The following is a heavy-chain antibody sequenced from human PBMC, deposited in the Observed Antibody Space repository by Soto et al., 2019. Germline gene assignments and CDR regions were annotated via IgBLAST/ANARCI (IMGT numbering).Heavy chain of an antibody. Sequence: EVQLVESGGGLVQPGGSLRLSCAASGFIFSDHYIDWVRQAPGKGLEWVGRTKNKPKGYTTEYAASVKGRFTISRDVSKNSLYLQMNSLRAEDTAVYYCAKEFHSWNYFDYWGQGTLVTVSS. D-gene: IGHD1-20*01. J-gene: IGHJ4*02. V-gene: IGHV3-72*01. CDR3: AKEFHSWNYFDY. CDR1: GFIFSDHY. CDR2: TKNKPKGYTT.